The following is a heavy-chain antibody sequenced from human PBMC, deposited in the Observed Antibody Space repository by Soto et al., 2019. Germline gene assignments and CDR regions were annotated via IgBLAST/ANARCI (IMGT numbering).Heavy chain of an antibody. D-gene: IGHD2-15*01. Sequence: ASVKVSCKASGYTFTNYYMHGVRQAPGQGLEWMGIINPSGSSTSAQRFQGRVTMTIDTSTITVYMELSSLRSEDTAVYYCARGIGPYAFDIWGQGTMVTVSS. CDR2: INPSGSST. CDR1: GYTFTNYY. J-gene: IGHJ3*02. V-gene: IGHV1-46*01. CDR3: ARGIGPYAFDI.